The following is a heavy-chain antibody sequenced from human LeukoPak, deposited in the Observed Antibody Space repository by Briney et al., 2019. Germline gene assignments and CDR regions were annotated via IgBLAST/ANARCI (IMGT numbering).Heavy chain of an antibody. D-gene: IGHD6-19*01. V-gene: IGHV1-2*02. CDR2: INPNSGGT. J-gene: IGHJ4*02. Sequence: ASVKVSCKASGYTFTGYYMHWVRQAPGQGLEWMGWINPNSGGTNYAQKFQGRVTMTRDTSISTAYTELSRLRSDDTAIYYCARGRAVSGTGGYWGQGTLVTVSS. CDR3: ARGRAVSGTGGY. CDR1: GYTFTGYY.